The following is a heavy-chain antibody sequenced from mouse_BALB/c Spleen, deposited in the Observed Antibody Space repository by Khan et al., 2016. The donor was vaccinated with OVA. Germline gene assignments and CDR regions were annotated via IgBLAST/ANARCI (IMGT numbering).Heavy chain of an antibody. CDR3: ARGGYGSLAY. CDR2: INPSDGRT. V-gene: IGHV1S81*02. Sequence: QVQLQQPGAELVKPGASVKLSCEASGYTFTSYWMHWVKQRPGQGLDWIGYINPSDGRTHYNEQFKNKATLTVDKSSKTAFMQLSSLTSEDSAVYYCARGGYGSLAYWGQGTLVTVSA. CDR1: GYTFTSYW. D-gene: IGHD2-10*02. J-gene: IGHJ3*01.